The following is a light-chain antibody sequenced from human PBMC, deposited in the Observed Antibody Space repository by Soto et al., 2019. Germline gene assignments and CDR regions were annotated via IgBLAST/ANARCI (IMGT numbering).Light chain of an antibody. CDR1: QSINSF. J-gene: IGKJ3*01. CDR2: DAS. Sequence: DIQMTQSPSSLSASEGDRVTITCRASQSINSFLNWYQQKSGKAPKLLIYDASTLQSGVRSRYSGSGSETEFTLTITNLQPDDFATYYCQQSYNTPFTFGPGTKVDVK. CDR3: QQSYNTPFT. V-gene: IGKV1-39*01.